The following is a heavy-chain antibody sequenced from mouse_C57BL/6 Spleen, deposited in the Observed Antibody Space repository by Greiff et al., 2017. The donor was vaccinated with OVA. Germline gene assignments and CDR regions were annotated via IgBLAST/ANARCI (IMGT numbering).Heavy chain of an antibody. V-gene: IGHV6-3*01. CDR1: GFTFSNYW. Sequence: EVKVEESGGGLVQPGGSMKLSCVASGFTFSNYWMNWVRQSPEKGLEWVAQIRLKSDNYATHYAESVKGRFTISRDDSKSSVYLQMNNLRAEDTGIYYCTSIYYDYDGAWFAYWGQGTLVTVSA. J-gene: IGHJ3*01. CDR3: TSIYYDYDGAWFAY. D-gene: IGHD2-4*01. CDR2: IRLKSDNYAT.